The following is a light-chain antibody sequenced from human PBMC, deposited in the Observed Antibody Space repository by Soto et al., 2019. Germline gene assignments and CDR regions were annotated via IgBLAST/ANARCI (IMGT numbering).Light chain of an antibody. V-gene: IGLV1-44*01. Sequence: QSVLTQPPSASGTPGQRVTISCSTSSSNLGDNTVNWYQQVPGTAPKLLIYSYDQRPSGVPDRYSGSKSGTSASLAISGLQSEEEADYYCAAWDASLDGYVFGTGTKLTVL. CDR2: SYD. CDR1: SSNLGDNT. CDR3: AAWDASLDGYV. J-gene: IGLJ1*01.